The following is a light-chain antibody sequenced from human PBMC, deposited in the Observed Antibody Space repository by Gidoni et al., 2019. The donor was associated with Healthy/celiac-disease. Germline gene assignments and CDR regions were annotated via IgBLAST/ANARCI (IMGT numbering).Light chain of an antibody. Sequence: DIVMTQSPDSLAVSLGERATINCKSSQSVLYSSNNQNYLAWYQQKPGQPPKLLIYWASTRESGVPDRFRGSGSGTDFTLTISSLQAEDVAVYYCQQYYSTPVHFGQGTKLEIK. CDR3: QQYYSTPVH. CDR2: WAS. V-gene: IGKV4-1*01. J-gene: IGKJ2*01. CDR1: QSVLYSSNNQNY.